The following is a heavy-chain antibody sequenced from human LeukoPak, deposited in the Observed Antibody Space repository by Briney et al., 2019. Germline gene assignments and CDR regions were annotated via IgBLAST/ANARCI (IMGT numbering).Heavy chain of an antibody. CDR2: INHSGST. Sequence: SETLSLTCAVYGGSFSGYYWSWIRQPPGKGLEWIGEINHSGSTNYNPSLKSRVTISVDTSKNQLSLKLTSVTAADTAVYYCAVLVEVAGPDYWGQGTLVIVSS. CDR3: AVLVEVAGPDY. D-gene: IGHD6-19*01. V-gene: IGHV4-34*01. CDR1: GGSFSGYY. J-gene: IGHJ4*02.